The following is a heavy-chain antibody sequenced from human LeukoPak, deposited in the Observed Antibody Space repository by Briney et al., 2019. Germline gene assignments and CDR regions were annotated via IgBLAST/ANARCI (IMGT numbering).Heavy chain of an antibody. CDR1: GFTFNNYW. CDR2: INQDGRVK. Sequence: VGSLRLSCVASGFTFNNYWMSWVRQAPGQGLEWVGNINQDGRVKYYVDSVKGRFTISRDNAQSSLYLQMNSLRVEDTALYYCATSRDSSGVDWGQGTLVTVSS. D-gene: IGHD3-22*01. V-gene: IGHV3-7*01. CDR3: ATSRDSSGVD. J-gene: IGHJ4*02.